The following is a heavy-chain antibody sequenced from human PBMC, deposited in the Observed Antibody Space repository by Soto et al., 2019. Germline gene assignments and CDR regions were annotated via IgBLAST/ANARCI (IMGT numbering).Heavy chain of an antibody. CDR2: IYSGGST. CDR3: ARDNGWGPDAFDI. CDR1: GFTVSSNY. V-gene: IGHV3-66*01. Sequence: GGSLRLSCAASGFTVSSNYMSWVRQAPGKGLEWVSVIYSGGSTYYADSVKGRFTISRDNSKNTLYLQMNSLRAEDTAVYYCARDNGWGPDAFDIWGQGTMVTVSS. J-gene: IGHJ3*02. D-gene: IGHD6-19*01.